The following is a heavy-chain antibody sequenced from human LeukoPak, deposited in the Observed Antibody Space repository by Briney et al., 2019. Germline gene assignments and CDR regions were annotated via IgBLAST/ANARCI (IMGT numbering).Heavy chain of an antibody. D-gene: IGHD6-19*01. CDR3: ARDPYPSIAVAGSIDY. J-gene: IGHJ4*02. Sequence: ASVKVSCKASGYTFTSYYMHWVRQAPGQGLEWIGIINPSGGSTTYAQKFQGRFTMTRDTSTSTVYMELSSLRSEDTAVYYCARDPYPSIAVAGSIDYWGQGTLVTVSS. CDR2: INPSGGST. CDR1: GYTFTSYY. V-gene: IGHV1-46*01.